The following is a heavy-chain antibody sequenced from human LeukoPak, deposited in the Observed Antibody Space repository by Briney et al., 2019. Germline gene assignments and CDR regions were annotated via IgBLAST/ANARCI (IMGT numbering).Heavy chain of an antibody. CDR1: IRGYY. D-gene: IGHD2-15*01. Sequence: ETLSLTCSVSIRGYYWSWVRQPPGKGLAWIGSIHYSGTTHYNPSVKGRVTISVDTSKNQLSLQLTSVTAADTAIYYCARHIDTAYYWLDPWGQGALVTVSS. CDR3: ARHIDTAYYWLDP. V-gene: IGHV4-59*08. CDR2: IHYSGTT. J-gene: IGHJ5*02.